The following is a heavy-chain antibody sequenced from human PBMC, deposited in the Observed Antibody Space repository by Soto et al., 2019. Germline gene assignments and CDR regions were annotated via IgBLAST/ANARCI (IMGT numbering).Heavy chain of an antibody. Sequence: PSETLSLTCTVSGGSISSSSYYWGWIRQPPGKGLEWIGSIYYSGSTYYNPSLKSRVTISVDTSKNQFSLKLSSVTAADTAVYYCARRDYYDSRGVFDYWGQGTLVTVSS. J-gene: IGHJ4*02. CDR3: ARRDYYDSRGVFDY. CDR2: IYYSGST. D-gene: IGHD3-22*01. V-gene: IGHV4-39*01. CDR1: GGSISSSSYY.